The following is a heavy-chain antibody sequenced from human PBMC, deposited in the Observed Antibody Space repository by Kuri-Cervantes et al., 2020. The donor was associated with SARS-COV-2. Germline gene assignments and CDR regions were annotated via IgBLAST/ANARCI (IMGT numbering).Heavy chain of an antibody. CDR1: GGSISSGGYS. D-gene: IGHD4-17*01. CDR2: IYHSGST. V-gene: IGHV4-30-2*01. J-gene: IGHJ4*02. Sequence: SEPLSLTCAVSGGSISSGGYSWSWIRQPPGKGLEWIGYIYHSGSTYYNPSLKSRVTISVDTSKNQFSLKLSSVTAADTAVYYCARGGFWYGAGYFDYWGQGTLVTVSS. CDR3: ARGGFWYGAGYFDY.